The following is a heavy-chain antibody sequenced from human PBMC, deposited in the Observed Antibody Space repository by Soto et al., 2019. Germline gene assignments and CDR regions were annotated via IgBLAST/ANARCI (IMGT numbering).Heavy chain of an antibody. D-gene: IGHD3-10*01. Sequence: GSLRLSCAASGFTFSSYAMSWVRQAPGKGLEWVSAISGSGSNKYYADSVKGRFTISRDNSKNTLYLQMNSLRAEDTAVYYCAKVGGGNYYGSGSYYMALDYYYYMDVWGKGTTVTV. CDR3: AKVGGGNYYGSGSYYMALDYYYYMDV. CDR1: GFTFSSYA. V-gene: IGHV3-23*01. J-gene: IGHJ6*03. CDR2: ISGSGSNK.